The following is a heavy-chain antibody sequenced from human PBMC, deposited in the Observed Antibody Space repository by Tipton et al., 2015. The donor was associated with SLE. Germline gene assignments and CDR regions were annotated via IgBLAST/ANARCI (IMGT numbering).Heavy chain of an antibody. CDR3: ARDLKQALPDYYGMDV. CDR1: GFFFDDYT. Sequence: SLRLSCAASGFFFDDYTMHWVRQAPGKGLEWVSGVSWNNDSIGYADSVKGRFTISRDNAKNSLYLQMNSLRAEDTALYYCARDLKQALPDYYGMDVWGQGTTVTVSS. V-gene: IGHV3-9*01. D-gene: IGHD1-26*01. J-gene: IGHJ6*02. CDR2: VSWNNDSI.